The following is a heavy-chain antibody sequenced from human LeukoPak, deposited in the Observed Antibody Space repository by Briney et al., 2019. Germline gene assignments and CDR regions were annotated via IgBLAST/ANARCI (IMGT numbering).Heavy chain of an antibody. Sequence: PSGTLSLTCGASGGSISSTYWWSWVRQPPGQGLKWIGETSLSGLTNYNPSLKSRVTMSLDKSKNHLSLNLTSVTAADTAVYYYSRESGAFCPFGYWGQGTLVTVSS. J-gene: IGHJ4*02. CDR3: SRESGAFCPFGY. CDR1: GGSISSTYW. V-gene: IGHV4-4*02. CDR2: TSLSGLT. D-gene: IGHD1-26*01.